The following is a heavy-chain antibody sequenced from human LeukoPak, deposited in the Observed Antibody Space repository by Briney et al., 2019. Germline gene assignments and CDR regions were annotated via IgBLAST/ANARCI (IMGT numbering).Heavy chain of an antibody. D-gene: IGHD3-3*01. V-gene: IGHV3-64*04. J-gene: IGHJ4*02. CDR1: GFTFSTSV. CDR2: ISSDGSP. CDR3: AREDYDFWTPSYYFDY. Sequence: GGSLRLSCSASGFTFSTSVMHWVRQTPGKGLEYVSVISSDGSPYYADSVKGRFTISRDNSKNTLYLQMNSLRAEDTAVYYCAREDYDFWTPSYYFDYWGQGTLVTVSS.